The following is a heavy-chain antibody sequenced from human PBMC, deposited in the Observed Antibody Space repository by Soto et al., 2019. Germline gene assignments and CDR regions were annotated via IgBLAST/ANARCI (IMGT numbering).Heavy chain of an antibody. Sequence: PSETLSLTCAVSGGSMTTHNWWSWVRQPPGKGLEWIGEIYHSGSTNYNPSLKSRITISVDKSKNQFSLNLTSVTAADTAVYYCARQGPYCVDIWGQGTTVTVSS. J-gene: IGHJ6*02. CDR2: IYHSGST. CDR1: GGSMTTHNW. V-gene: IGHV4-4*02. CDR3: ARQGPYCVDI.